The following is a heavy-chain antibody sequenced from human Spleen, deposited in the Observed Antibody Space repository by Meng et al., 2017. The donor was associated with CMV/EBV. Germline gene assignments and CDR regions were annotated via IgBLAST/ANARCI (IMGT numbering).Heavy chain of an antibody. V-gene: IGHV4-61*01. CDR1: GGSVSSGSYY. Sequence: GSLRLSCTVSGGSVSSGSYYWSWIRQPPGKGLEWIGYIYYSGSTNYNPSLMSRVTMSVDTSKNQFSLRLSSVTAADTAVYYCARGSSWYFYWGQGTLVTVSS. CDR2: IYYSGST. D-gene: IGHD6-13*01. J-gene: IGHJ4*02. CDR3: ARGSSWYFY.